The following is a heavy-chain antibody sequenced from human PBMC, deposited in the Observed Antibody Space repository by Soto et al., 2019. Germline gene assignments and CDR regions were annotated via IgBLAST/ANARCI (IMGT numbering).Heavy chain of an antibody. Sequence: SVKVSCKASGGTFSNRAISWVRQAPGQGLEWVGGIIPMFPTADYAQRFQGRVTITADDSTTTVYMELSGLRSEDTAMYYCARDDATYCGGDCYRYFYYGMDVWGQGTTVTVSS. V-gene: IGHV1-69*13. CDR3: ARDDATYCGGDCYRYFYYGMDV. CDR2: IIPMFPTA. J-gene: IGHJ6*02. D-gene: IGHD2-21*02. CDR1: GGTFSNRA.